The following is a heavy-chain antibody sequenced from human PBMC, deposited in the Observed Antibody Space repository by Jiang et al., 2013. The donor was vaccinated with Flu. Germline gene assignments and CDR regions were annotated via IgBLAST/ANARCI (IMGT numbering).Heavy chain of an antibody. J-gene: IGHJ3*02. CDR3: ARGSAYCGGDCYPI. CDR1: GGSFSGYY. D-gene: IGHD2-21*02. V-gene: IGHV4-34*01. CDR2: INHSGST. Sequence: LLKPSETLSLTCAVYGGSFSGYYWSWIRQPPGKGLEWIGEINHSGSTNYNPSLKSRVTISVDTSKNQFSLKLSSVTAADTAVYYCARGSAYCGGDCYPIWGQGDNGHRLF.